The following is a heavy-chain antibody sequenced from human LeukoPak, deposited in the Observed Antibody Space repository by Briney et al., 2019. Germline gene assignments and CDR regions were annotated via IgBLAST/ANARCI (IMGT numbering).Heavy chain of an antibody. D-gene: IGHD2/OR15-2a*01. J-gene: IGHJ1*01. V-gene: IGHV4-38-2*02. CDR1: SAYY. CDR2: VYHSGST. CDR3: AGXGXXVXXY. Sequence: SAYYWAWIWQPPGKGVEWIGSVYHSGSTYYSASLGSRGTISIDTCRKKCSLRLNSVDAAETGFYFFAGXGXXVXXYWGQGILVTVSS.